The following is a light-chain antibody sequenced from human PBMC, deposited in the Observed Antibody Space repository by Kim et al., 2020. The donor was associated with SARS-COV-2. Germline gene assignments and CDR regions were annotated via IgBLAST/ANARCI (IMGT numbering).Light chain of an antibody. CDR1: HSISSW. Sequence: ASVGDRVTITCRASHSISSWLAWYQQKPGKAPKLLIYDASSLESGVPSRFSGSGSGTEFTLTISSLQPDDFATYYCQQYNSYPWTFGQGTKVEIK. J-gene: IGKJ1*01. V-gene: IGKV1-5*01. CDR3: QQYNSYPWT. CDR2: DAS.